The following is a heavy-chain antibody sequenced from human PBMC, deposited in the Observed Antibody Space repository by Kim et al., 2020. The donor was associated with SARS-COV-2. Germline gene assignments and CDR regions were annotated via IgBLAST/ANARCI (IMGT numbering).Heavy chain of an antibody. CDR3: TGPAGSTPNYFDY. Sequence: AQKSQGRVTMAKDTSTNTVYMELSSLRSEDTAVYYCTGPAGSTPNYFDYWGQGTLVTVSS. J-gene: IGHJ4*02. V-gene: IGHV1-46*01.